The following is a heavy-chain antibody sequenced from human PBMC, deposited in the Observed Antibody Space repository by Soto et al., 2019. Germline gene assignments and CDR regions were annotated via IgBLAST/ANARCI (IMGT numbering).Heavy chain of an antibody. CDR2: ISYDGSNK. D-gene: IGHD6-13*01. V-gene: IGHV3-30-3*01. Sequence: QVQLVESGGGVVQPGRSLRLSCAASGFTFSSYAMHWVRQAPGKGLEWVAVISYDGSNKYYADSVKGRFTISRDKSKNTLYLQMNSLRAEDTAVYYCAREGDSSSWYPLYFDYWGQGTLVTVSS. J-gene: IGHJ4*02. CDR1: GFTFSSYA. CDR3: AREGDSSSWYPLYFDY.